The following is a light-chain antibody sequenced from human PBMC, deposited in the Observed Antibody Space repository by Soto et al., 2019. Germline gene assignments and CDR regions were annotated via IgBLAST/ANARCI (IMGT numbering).Light chain of an antibody. J-gene: IGKJ4*01. V-gene: IGKV1-27*01. CDR1: QGIAPY. Sequence: DVQMTQSPSSLSASVGDRVTITCRASQGIAPYLAWFQQKPGKVPRLLIYATSTLQSGVPSRFSGSVSGTDFTLTISSLQPEDVATYYCQKYNIGPLTFGGGTKVEIK. CDR3: QKYNIGPLT. CDR2: ATS.